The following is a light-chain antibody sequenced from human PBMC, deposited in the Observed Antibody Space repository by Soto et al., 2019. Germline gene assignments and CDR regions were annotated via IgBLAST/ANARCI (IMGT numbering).Light chain of an antibody. CDR2: DAS. V-gene: IGKV1-5*01. CDR1: QTTNNY. Sequence: DIQMTQSPSSLSASVGDTVTITCRASQTTNNYLNWYQLKPGKAPKLLIYDASSLESGVPSRFSGSGSGTEFTLTISSLQPDDFATYYCQQYNSYAWTFGQGTKVDIK. CDR3: QQYNSYAWT. J-gene: IGKJ1*01.